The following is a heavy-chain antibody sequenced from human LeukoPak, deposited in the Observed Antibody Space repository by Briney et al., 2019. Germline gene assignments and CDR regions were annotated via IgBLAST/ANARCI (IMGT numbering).Heavy chain of an antibody. CDR1: GGSLSSYY. V-gene: IGHV4-59*01. Sequence: SETLSLTCTVSGGSLSSYYWTWIRQPPGKGLEWIGYIFYRGSTNYNPSLKSRVTMSVDTSKNQFSLKLNSVTAADTAVYYCARSGTLTGYLYWGQGALVTVSS. J-gene: IGHJ4*02. CDR2: IFYRGST. D-gene: IGHD3-9*01. CDR3: ARSGTLTGYLY.